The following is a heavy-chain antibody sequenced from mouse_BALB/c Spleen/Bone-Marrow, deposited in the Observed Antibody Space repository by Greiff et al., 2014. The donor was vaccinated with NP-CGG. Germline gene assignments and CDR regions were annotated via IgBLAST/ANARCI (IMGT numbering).Heavy chain of an antibody. Sequence: DVKLVESGAEPVKPGASVKLSCTASGFNIKDTYMHWVKQRPEQGLEWIGRIDPANGNTKYDPKFQGKATITADTSSNTAYLQLSSLTSEDTAVYYCASYRYAWYFDVWGAGTTVTVSS. D-gene: IGHD2-14*01. CDR3: ASYRYAWYFDV. CDR1: GFNIKDTY. CDR2: IDPANGNT. V-gene: IGHV14-3*02. J-gene: IGHJ1*01.